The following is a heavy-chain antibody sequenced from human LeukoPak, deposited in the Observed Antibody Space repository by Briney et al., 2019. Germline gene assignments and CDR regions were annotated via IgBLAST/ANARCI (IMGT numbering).Heavy chain of an antibody. D-gene: IGHD5-18*01. CDR3: ARGGYSYGFLFEY. Sequence: PGGSLRLSYAASGFTFSSYAMSWVRQAPGKGLEWVSAISDSGGGTYYTDSVKGRFTISRDNSKTTLYLQMNSLRAEDTAVYYCARGGYSYGFLFEYWGQGTLVAVSS. V-gene: IGHV3-23*01. J-gene: IGHJ4*02. CDR2: ISDSGGGT. CDR1: GFTFSSYA.